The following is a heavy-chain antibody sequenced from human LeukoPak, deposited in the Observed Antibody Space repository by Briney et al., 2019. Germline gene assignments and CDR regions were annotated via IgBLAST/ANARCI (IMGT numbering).Heavy chain of an antibody. CDR3: AREGLLRPFDY. CDR1: GFTFSSYE. D-gene: IGHD1-26*01. CDR2: ISSSGSTI. V-gene: IGHV3-48*03. J-gene: IGHJ4*02. Sequence: GGSLRLSCAASGFTFSSYEMNWVRQARGKGLEWVSYISSSGSTIYYADSVKGRFTISRDNAKNSLYLQMNSLRAEDTAVYYCAREGLLRPFDYWGQGTLVTVSS.